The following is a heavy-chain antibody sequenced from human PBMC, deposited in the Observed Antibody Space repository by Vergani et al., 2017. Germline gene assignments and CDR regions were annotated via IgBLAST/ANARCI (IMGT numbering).Heavy chain of an antibody. V-gene: IGHV3-73*01. CDR3: AKDSPLAVAGFFTQFTPTRVFDY. CDR1: GFTFSGSA. J-gene: IGHJ4*02. D-gene: IGHD6-19*01. Sequence: EVQLVESGGGLVQPGGSLKLSCAASGFTFSGSAMHWVRQASGKGLEWVGRIRSKANSYATAYAASVKGRFTISRDDSKNTAYLQMNSLKTEDTAVYYCAKDSPLAVAGFFTQFTPTRVFDYWGQGTLVTVSS. CDR2: IRSKANSYAT.